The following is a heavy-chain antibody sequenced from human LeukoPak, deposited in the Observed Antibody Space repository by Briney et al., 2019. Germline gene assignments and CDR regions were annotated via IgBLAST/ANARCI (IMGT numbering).Heavy chain of an antibody. J-gene: IGHJ4*02. CDR2: IRYDGSNK. V-gene: IGHV3-30*02. CDR1: GFTFSSYG. D-gene: IGHD6-19*01. CDR3: AKDHLVAVAGYFDY. Sequence: GGSLRLSCAASGFTFSSYGMHWVRQAPGKGLEWVAFIRYDGSNKYYADSVKGRFTSSRDNSKNTLYLQMNSLRAEDTAVYYCAKDHLVAVAGYFDYWGQGTLVTVSS.